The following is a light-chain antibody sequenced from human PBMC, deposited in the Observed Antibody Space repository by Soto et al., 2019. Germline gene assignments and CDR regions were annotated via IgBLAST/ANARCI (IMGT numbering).Light chain of an antibody. J-gene: IGKJ1*01. V-gene: IGKV3-15*01. CDR2: GAS. CDR1: QSVSSK. CDR3: QRYSTWLWT. Sequence: EIVMTQSPATLSVSPGERATLSCRASQSVSSKLAWYQQKPGQGPRLLIYGASTRATSIPARFSGSGSGTEFTLTISSLQSEDFAVYYCQRYSTWLWTFGQGTKVEIK.